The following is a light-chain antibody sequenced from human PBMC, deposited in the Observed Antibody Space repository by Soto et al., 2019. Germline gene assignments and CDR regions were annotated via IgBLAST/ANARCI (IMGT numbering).Light chain of an antibody. Sequence: DIQLTHSPSFLSASVGDRVTITCRASQGISSYLAWYQQEPGKAPSLLIYTASTLQRGVPSRFSGSGSGTEFTLTISSLQPEDFAIYYCQQLNSYPFTFGQGTKLEIK. V-gene: IGKV1-9*01. CDR2: TAS. J-gene: IGKJ2*01. CDR1: QGISSY. CDR3: QQLNSYPFT.